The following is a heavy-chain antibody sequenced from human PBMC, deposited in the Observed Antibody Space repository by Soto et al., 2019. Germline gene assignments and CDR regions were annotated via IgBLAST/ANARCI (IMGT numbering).Heavy chain of an antibody. CDR1: GGTFSSYA. CDR3: ARSQGSSTSLEIYYYYYYGMDV. V-gene: IGHV1-69*01. D-gene: IGHD2-2*01. J-gene: IGHJ6*02. Sequence: QVQLVQSGAEVKKPGSSVKVSCKASGGTFSSYAISWVRQAPGQGLEWMGGSIPISDTTNYAQKFQGRVTITADESTSTVYMELSSLRSEDTAVYYCARSQGSSTSLEIYYYYYYGMDVWGQGTTVTVSS. CDR2: SIPISDTT.